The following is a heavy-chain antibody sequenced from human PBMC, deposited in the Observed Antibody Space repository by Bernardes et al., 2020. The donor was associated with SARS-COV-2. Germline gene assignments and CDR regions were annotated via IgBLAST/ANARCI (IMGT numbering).Heavy chain of an antibody. CDR2: IYYSGST. CDR3: ARDGDGSGFYPSDY. D-gene: IGHD3-22*01. J-gene: IGHJ4*02. V-gene: IGHV4-39*02. Sequence: SETLSLTCAVSGDSVSSASYYWGWIRQPPGKGLEWIGSIYYSGSTYYNPSLKSRVTISVDTSKNQFSLKLSSVTAADTAVYYCARDGDGSGFYPSDYWGQGTLVTVPS. CDR1: GDSVSSASYY.